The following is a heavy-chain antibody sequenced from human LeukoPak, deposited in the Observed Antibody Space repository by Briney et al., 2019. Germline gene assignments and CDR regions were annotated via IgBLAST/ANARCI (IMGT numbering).Heavy chain of an antibody. CDR3: SSYDTAVFYANF. V-gene: IGHV3-73*01. J-gene: IGHJ4*02. CDR2: IRTRSNKYAT. Sequence: GGSLKLSCTASGFTFSASAIHWVRQASGKGLEWVGRIRTRSNKYATSYSAPVKGRFTISRDDSKNMAFLQMGGLKTEDTAIYYCSSYDTAVFYANFWGQGTLVSVSP. D-gene: IGHD3-16*01. CDR1: GFTFSASA.